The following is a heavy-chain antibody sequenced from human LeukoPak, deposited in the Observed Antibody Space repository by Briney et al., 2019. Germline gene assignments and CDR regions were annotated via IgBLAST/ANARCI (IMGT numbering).Heavy chain of an antibody. CDR1: GGSISSYY. CDR3: ADLAGETEAFHV. J-gene: IGHJ3*01. V-gene: IGHV4-59*06. D-gene: IGHD6-25*01. CDR2: IYYDEST. Sequence: SETLSLTCTVSGGSISSYYWNWIRQPPGKGLEWIGYIYYDESTYYNPSLKSRITISVDTSKNQFSLRLRSVTAADTAVYYCADLAGETEAFHVWGQGTMVTVSS.